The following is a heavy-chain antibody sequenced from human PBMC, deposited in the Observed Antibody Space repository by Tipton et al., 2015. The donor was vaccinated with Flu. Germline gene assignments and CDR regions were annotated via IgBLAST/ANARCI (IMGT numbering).Heavy chain of an antibody. CDR3: ARELNYGMDV. V-gene: IGHV4-38-2*02. Sequence: TLSLTCAVSGYSISSGYYWGWIRQPPGKGLEWIGSIYHSGSTYYNPSLKSRVTISVDTSKNQFSPKLSSVTAADTAVYYCARELNYGMDVWGQGTTVTVSS. J-gene: IGHJ6*02. CDR2: IYHSGST. CDR1: GYSISSGYY.